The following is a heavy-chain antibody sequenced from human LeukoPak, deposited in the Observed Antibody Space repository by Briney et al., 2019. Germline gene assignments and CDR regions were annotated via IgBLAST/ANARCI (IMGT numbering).Heavy chain of an antibody. CDR3: ARDHDWAFDS. V-gene: IGHV3-48*01. CDR2: IRSTDTI. Sequence: GGSLRLSCAASGFTFSSYSMNWVRQAPGKGLEWVSYIRSTDTIYYEESVMGRFTIFRDNAKNSLYLQMNSLRVEDTAVYYCARDHDWAFDSWGQGILVTVSS. CDR1: GFTFSSYS. J-gene: IGHJ4*02. D-gene: IGHD3-9*01.